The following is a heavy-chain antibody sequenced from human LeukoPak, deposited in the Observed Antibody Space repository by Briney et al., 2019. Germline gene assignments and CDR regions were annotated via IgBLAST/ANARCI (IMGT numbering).Heavy chain of an antibody. Sequence: PGGSLRLSCAASGFTFSSYAMHWVRQAPGKGLEWVAVISYDGSNKYYADSVKGRFTISRDNSKNTLYLQMNSLRAEDTAVYYCAKGRAVAGMGELDYWGQGTLVTVSS. D-gene: IGHD6-19*01. CDR2: ISYDGSNK. CDR1: GFTFSSYA. CDR3: AKGRAVAGMGELDY. V-gene: IGHV3-30-3*01. J-gene: IGHJ4*02.